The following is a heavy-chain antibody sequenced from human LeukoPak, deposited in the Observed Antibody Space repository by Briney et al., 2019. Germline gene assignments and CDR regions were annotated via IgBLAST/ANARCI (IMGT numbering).Heavy chain of an antibody. V-gene: IGHV1-2*02. D-gene: IGHD2-2*01. Sequence: EASVKVSCKASGYTFTSYYMHWVRQAPGQGLEWMGWINPNSGGTNYAQKFQGRVTMTRDTSISTAYMELSRLRSDDTAVYYCARRRHRDRLVVVPDNWFDPWGQGTLVTASS. CDR1: GYTFTSYY. CDR2: INPNSGGT. CDR3: ARRRHRDRLVVVPDNWFDP. J-gene: IGHJ5*02.